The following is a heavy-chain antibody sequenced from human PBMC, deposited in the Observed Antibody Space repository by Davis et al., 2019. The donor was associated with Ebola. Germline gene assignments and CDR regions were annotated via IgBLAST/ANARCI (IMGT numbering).Heavy chain of an antibody. CDR1: GVSISRHY. J-gene: IGHJ4*02. V-gene: IGHV4-59*03. CDR2: IYYTGGA. D-gene: IGHD3-10*01. Sequence: PSETLSLTCTVSGVSISRHYWSWIRQPPGKRLEWFGSIYYTGGAYYNSSLASRATISVDTSKNQFSLKLTSVTAADTAMYYCSERGSSVWGQGTLVTVSS. CDR3: SERGSSV.